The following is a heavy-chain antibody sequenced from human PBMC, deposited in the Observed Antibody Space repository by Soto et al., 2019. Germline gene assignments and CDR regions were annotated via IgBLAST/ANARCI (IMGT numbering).Heavy chain of an antibody. Sequence: GGSLRLSCAASGFTFSSYGMHWVRQAPGKGLEWVAVISYDGSNKYYADSVKGRFTISRDNSKNTLYLQMNSLRAEDTAVYYCAKTNTHHYDDSSSSPDAFHNWGQGIMVSVSS. J-gene: IGHJ3*02. CDR3: AKTNTHHYDDSSSSPDAFHN. D-gene: IGHD3-22*01. CDR2: ISYDGSNK. V-gene: IGHV3-30*18. CDR1: GFTFSSYG.